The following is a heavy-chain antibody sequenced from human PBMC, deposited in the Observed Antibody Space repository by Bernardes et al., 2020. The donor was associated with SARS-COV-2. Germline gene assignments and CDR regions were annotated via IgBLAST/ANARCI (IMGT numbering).Heavy chain of an antibody. CDR3: ARAQVVTATGYYYGMDV. V-gene: IGHV3-66*01. CDR1: GFTVSSNY. CDR2: IYSDGST. Sequence: GGSLRLSCAASGFTVSSNYMSWVRQAPGKGLEWVSVIYSDGSTYYADSVKGRFTISRDNSKYTLYLQMNSLRAEDSAVFYCARAQVVTATGYYYGMDVWGQETTVTVSS. J-gene: IGHJ6*02. D-gene: IGHD2-21*02.